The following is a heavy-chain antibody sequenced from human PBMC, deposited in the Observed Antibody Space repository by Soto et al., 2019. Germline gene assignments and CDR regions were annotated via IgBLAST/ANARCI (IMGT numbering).Heavy chain of an antibody. V-gene: IGHV4-31*03. CDR1: GGSISSGGYY. CDR3: ARDQYYYGSGRGWFDP. Sequence: QVQLQESGPGLVKPSQTLSLTCTVSGGSISSGGYYWSWIRQHPGKGLEWIGYIYYSGSTYYNPSLKSRVTIPVDTCKNRFSLKLSSVTAADTAVYYCARDQYYYGSGRGWFDPWGQGTLVTVSS. D-gene: IGHD3-10*01. CDR2: IYYSGST. J-gene: IGHJ5*02.